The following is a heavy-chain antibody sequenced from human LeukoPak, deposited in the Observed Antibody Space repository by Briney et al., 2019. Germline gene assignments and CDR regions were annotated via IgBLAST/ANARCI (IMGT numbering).Heavy chain of an antibody. V-gene: IGHV3-23*01. J-gene: IGHJ4*02. CDR3: AREPYYYDSSGHDY. Sequence: QPGGSLRLSCAASGFTFSSYAMSWVRQAPGKGLEWVSAISGSGGSTYYADSVKGRFTISRDNSKNTLYLQMNSLRAEDTAVYYCAREPYYYDSSGHDYWGQGTLVTVSS. CDR1: GFTFSSYA. CDR2: ISGSGGST. D-gene: IGHD3-22*01.